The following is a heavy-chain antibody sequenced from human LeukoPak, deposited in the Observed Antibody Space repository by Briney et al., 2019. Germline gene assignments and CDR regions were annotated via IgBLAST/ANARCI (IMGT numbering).Heavy chain of an antibody. D-gene: IGHD3-22*01. V-gene: IGHV1-2*02. CDR2: INPNSGGT. CDR3: ARVLRSSGTPGTGGY. CDR1: GYTFTGYY. J-gene: IGHJ4*02. Sequence: ASVKVSCKASGYTFTGYYMHWVRQAPGQGLEWMGWINPNSGGTNYVQKFQGRVTMTRDTSISAAYMELSRLRSDDTAVYYCARVLRSSGTPGTGGYWGQGTLVTVSS.